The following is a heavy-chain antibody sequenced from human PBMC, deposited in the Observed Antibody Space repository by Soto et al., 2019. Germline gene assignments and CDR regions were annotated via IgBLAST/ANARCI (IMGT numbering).Heavy chain of an antibody. CDR2: IYWDDDK. D-gene: IGHD3-16*01. CDR1: GFSLSTSGVG. CDR3: AHPVAYTVDSYYFDY. Sequence: GSGPTLVNPTQTLTLTCTFSGFSLSTSGVGVGWIRQPPGKALEWLALIYWDDDKRYSPSLKSRLTIAKDTSKNQVVLTMTNMDPVDTATYYCAHPVAYTVDSYYFDYWGQGTLVTVSS. J-gene: IGHJ4*02. V-gene: IGHV2-5*02.